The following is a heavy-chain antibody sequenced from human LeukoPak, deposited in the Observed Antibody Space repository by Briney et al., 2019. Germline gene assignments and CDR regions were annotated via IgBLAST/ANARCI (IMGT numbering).Heavy chain of an antibody. D-gene: IGHD6-13*01. J-gene: IGHJ4*02. CDR1: GGSISSSSYY. CDR3: ARYRLHSSSWYVQYYFDY. CDR2: IYYSGST. V-gene: IGHV4-39*01. Sequence: SETLSLTCTVSGGSISSSSYYWGWIHQPPGKGLEWIGSIYYSGSTYYNPSLKSRVTISVDTSKNQFSLKLSSVTAADTAVYYCARYRLHSSSWYVQYYFDYWGQGTLVTVSS.